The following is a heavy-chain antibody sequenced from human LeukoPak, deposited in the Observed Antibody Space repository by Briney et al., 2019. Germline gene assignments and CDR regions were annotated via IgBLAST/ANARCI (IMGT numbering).Heavy chain of an antibody. CDR3: CTSKYIGTAKGGHFEY. Sequence: NPSETLSLTCTVPGGSIATYYLRWIRQPPGKGPEWIGYIHYSGSTTYNPSLKSRVTISVDTSKKQFSLRLSSVTAADTAVYYCCTSKYIGTAKGGHFEYWGQGTLVTVSS. D-gene: IGHD2-2*01. CDR1: GGSIATYY. V-gene: IGHV4-59*01. J-gene: IGHJ4*02. CDR2: IHYSGST.